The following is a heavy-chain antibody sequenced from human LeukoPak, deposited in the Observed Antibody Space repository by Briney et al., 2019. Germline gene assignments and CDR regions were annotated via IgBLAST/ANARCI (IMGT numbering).Heavy chain of an antibody. CDR1: GFTFSSYG. Sequence: GGSLRLSCAASGFTFSSYGMHWVRQAPGKGLEWVAVIWYDGSNKYYADSVKGRFTISRDNSKNTLYLQMNSLRAEDTAVYYCATRMIEYCSSTSCSLDDYWGQGTLVTVSS. V-gene: IGHV3-33*01. D-gene: IGHD2-2*01. CDR3: ATRMIEYCSSTSCSLDDY. J-gene: IGHJ4*02. CDR2: IWYDGSNK.